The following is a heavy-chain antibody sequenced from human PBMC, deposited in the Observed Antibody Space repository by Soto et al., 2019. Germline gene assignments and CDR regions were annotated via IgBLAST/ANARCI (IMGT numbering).Heavy chain of an antibody. V-gene: IGHV3-23*01. J-gene: IGHJ4*02. CDR1: GFTFSDFA. CDR3: AKRRPGVAAAPDY. Sequence: EVQLLESGGGSVHPGESLRLSCAASGFTFSDFAMAWVRQAPGKGLEWVSSASGSGSGTYYADSVKGRFTISRDNSKNTLFLHMTNLRAGDTALYFCAKRRPGVAAAPDYWGQGTLVTVSS. D-gene: IGHD2-21*01. CDR2: ASGSGSGT.